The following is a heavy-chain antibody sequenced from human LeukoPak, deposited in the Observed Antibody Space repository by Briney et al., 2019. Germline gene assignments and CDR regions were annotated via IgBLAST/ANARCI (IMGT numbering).Heavy chain of an antibody. J-gene: IGHJ4*02. CDR1: GYSISSGYY. V-gene: IGHV4-38-2*01. CDR3: AGADTIFGAGPGW. D-gene: IGHD3-3*01. Sequence: SETLSLTCAVSGYSISSGYYWGWIRQPPGNGLEWIGSIYHSGSTYYNPSLKSRVTISVDTSKNQFSLKLSSVTAADTAVYYCAGADTIFGAGPGWWGQGTLVTVSS. CDR2: IYHSGST.